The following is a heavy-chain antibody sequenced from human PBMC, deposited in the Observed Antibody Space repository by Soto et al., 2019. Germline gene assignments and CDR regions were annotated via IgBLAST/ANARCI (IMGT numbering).Heavy chain of an antibody. J-gene: IGHJ6*02. Sequence: SLRLSCAASGFTFSSYGMHWVRQAPGKGLEWVAVIWYDGSNKYYADSVKGRFTISRDNSKNTLYLQMNSLRAEDTAVYYCAREKAIAAAGPYYYYYGMDVWGQGTTVTVSS. V-gene: IGHV3-33*01. CDR3: AREKAIAAAGPYYYYYGMDV. CDR2: IWYDGSNK. D-gene: IGHD6-13*01. CDR1: GFTFSSYG.